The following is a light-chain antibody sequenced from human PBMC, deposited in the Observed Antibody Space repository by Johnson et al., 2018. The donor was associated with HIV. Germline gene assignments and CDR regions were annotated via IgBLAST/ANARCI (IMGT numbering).Light chain of an antibody. CDR2: ENN. Sequence: QSVLTQPPSVSAAPGQRVTISCSGSSFNIGINFVSWYQQVPGTAPKLLIYENNKRPSGIPDRFSGSKSGTSATLGITGLQTGVEADYYCGTWDSSLSAFNYVFGTGTKVTVL. J-gene: IGLJ1*01. CDR1: SFNIGINF. CDR3: GTWDSSLSAFNYV. V-gene: IGLV1-51*02.